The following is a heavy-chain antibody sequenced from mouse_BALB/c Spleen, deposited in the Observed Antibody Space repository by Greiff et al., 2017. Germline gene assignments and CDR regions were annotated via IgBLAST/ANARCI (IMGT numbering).Heavy chain of an antibody. CDR1: GFNINDTY. CDR2: IDPANGNT. CDR3: ARRYYPFDY. D-gene: IGHD2-1*01. J-gene: IGHJ2*01. V-gene: IGHV14-3*02. Sequence: VQLQQSGAELVKPGASVKLSCTASGFNINDTYMHWVKQRPEQGLEWIGRIDPANGNTKYDPKFQGKATITADTSSNTAYLQLSSLTSEDTAVYYCARRYYPFDYWGQGTTLTVSS.